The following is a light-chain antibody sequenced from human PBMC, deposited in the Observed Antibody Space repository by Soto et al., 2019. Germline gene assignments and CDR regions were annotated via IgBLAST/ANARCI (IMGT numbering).Light chain of an antibody. J-gene: IGLJ2*01. CDR1: SSDVGRYNY. CDR3: TSYTSSTSAV. V-gene: IGLV2-14*01. CDR2: EVS. Sequence: QSVLTQPASVSGSPGQSITISCTGTSSDVGRYNYVSWFQQHPGKAPKLIIFEVSTRPSGVSNRFSGSKYGNTASLTISGLQIEDEADYYCTSYTSSTSAVFGGGTKLTVL.